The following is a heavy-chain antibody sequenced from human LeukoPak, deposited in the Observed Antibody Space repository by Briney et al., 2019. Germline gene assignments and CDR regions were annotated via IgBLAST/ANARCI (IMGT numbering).Heavy chain of an antibody. V-gene: IGHV4-34*01. CDR2: INHSGST. CDR1: GESFSGYY. Sequence: SETLSLTCGVYGESFSGYYWSWIRQTPGKGLEWIGEINHSGSTNYNPSLKSRVTISVDKSKNQFSLKLSSVTAADTSVYYCARGVGATLPDAFDIWGHGTMVTVSS. D-gene: IGHD1-26*01. CDR3: ARGVGATLPDAFDI. J-gene: IGHJ3*02.